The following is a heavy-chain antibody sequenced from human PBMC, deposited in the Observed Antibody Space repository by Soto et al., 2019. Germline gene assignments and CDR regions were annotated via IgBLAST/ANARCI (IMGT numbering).Heavy chain of an antibody. CDR3: ARDYYGSGSSSLDI. V-gene: IGHV4-31*03. Sequence: PSETLSLTCTVSGCSISSGGYYWSWIRQHPGKGLEWIGYIYYSGSTYYNPSLKSRVTISVDTSKNQFSLKLSSVTAADTAVYYCARDYYGSGSSSLDIWGQGTMVTVSS. D-gene: IGHD3-10*01. J-gene: IGHJ3*02. CDR2: IYYSGST. CDR1: GCSISSGGYY.